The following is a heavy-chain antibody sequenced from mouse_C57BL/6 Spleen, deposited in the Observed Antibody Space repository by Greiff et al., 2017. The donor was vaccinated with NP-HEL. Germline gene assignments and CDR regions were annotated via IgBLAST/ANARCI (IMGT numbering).Heavy chain of an antibody. V-gene: IGHV1-72*01. CDR1: GYTFTSYW. CDR3: ARGGIYYDYLLAMDY. Sequence: VQLQQPGAELVKPGASVKLCKASGYTFTSYWMHWVKQRPGRGLEWIGRIDPNSGGTKYNEKFKSKATLTVDKPSSTAYMQLSSLTSEDSAVYYCARGGIYYDYLLAMDYWGQGTSVTVSS. CDR2: IDPNSGGT. J-gene: IGHJ4*01. D-gene: IGHD2-4*01.